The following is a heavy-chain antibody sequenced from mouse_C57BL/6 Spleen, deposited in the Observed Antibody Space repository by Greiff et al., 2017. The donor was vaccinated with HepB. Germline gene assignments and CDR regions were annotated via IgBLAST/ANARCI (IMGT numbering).Heavy chain of an antibody. CDR1: GYTFTSYG. J-gene: IGHJ4*01. CDR2: IYPRSGNT. V-gene: IGHV1-81*01. CDR3: AREGGLLRYAMDY. D-gene: IGHD2-3*01. Sequence: QVQLKESGAELARPGASVKLSCKASGYTFTSYGISWVKQRTGQGLEWIGEIYPRSGNTYYNEKFKGKATLTADKSSSTAYMELRSLTSEDSAVYFCAREGGLLRYAMDYWGQGTSVTVSS.